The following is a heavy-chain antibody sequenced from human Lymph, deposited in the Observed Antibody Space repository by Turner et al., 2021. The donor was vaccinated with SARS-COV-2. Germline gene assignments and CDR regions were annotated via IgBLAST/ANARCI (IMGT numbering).Heavy chain of an antibody. Sequence: EVQLVESGGGLVQPGGSLRPSCAASGITVSRNYMSWVRQAPGKGLEWVSVIYSGGSSYNADSVKGRFTISRHKSKNTLYLQMNSMRAEDTAVYYCARDLDTAGGMDVWGQGTTVTVSS. J-gene: IGHJ6*02. D-gene: IGHD5-18*01. CDR2: IYSGGSS. V-gene: IGHV3-53*04. CDR3: ARDLDTAGGMDV. CDR1: GITVSRNY.